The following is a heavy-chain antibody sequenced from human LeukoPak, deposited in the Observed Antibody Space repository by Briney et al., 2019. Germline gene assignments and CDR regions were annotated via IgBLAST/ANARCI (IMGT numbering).Heavy chain of an antibody. CDR1: GYSINSGYY. V-gene: IGHV3-53*01. CDR3: ARQGGSYYY. D-gene: IGHD1-26*01. J-gene: IGHJ4*02. Sequence: ETLSLTCTVSGYSINSGYYWGWIRQPPGKGLEWVSVIYSGGSTYYADSVKGRFAISRDNSKNTLYLQMNSLRAEDTAVYYCARQGGSYYYWGQGTLVTVSS. CDR2: IYSGGST.